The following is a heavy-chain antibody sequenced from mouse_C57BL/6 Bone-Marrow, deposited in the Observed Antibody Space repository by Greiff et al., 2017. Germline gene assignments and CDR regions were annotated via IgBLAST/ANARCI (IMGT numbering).Heavy chain of an antibody. CDR3: ARQGTGTDY. Sequence: EVKLMESGGDLVKPGGSLKLSCAASGFTFSSYGMSWVRQTPDKRLEWVATISSGGSYTYYPDSVQGRFTISRDNAKNTLYLQMSSLKSEDTAMYYCARQGTGTDYWGQGTTLTVSS. V-gene: IGHV5-6*01. J-gene: IGHJ2*01. D-gene: IGHD4-1*01. CDR1: GFTFSSYG. CDR2: ISSGGSYT.